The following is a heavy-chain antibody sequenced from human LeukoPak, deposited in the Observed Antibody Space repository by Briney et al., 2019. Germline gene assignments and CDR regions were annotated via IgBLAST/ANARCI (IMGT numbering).Heavy chain of an antibody. D-gene: IGHD3-22*01. J-gene: IGHJ4*02. Sequence: GGSLRLSCAASGFTFSSYSMNWVRQAPGKGLEWVAVISYDGSNKYYADSVKGRFTISRDNSKNTLYLQMNSLRAEDTAVYYCAKEGDSSGYYYFDYWGQGTLVAVSS. CDR2: ISYDGSNK. CDR3: AKEGDSSGYYYFDY. V-gene: IGHV3-30*18. CDR1: GFTFSSYS.